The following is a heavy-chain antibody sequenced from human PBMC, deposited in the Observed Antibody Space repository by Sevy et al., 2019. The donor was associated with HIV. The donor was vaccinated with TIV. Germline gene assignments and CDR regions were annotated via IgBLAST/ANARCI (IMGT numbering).Heavy chain of an antibody. CDR3: AKGGGMVQGALLSDDV. V-gene: IGHV3-30*02. Sequence: GGSLRLSCAASGFTFSRYGMHWVRHAPGKGLEWVAFIRYDGSTKYYAESVKGRFIISRDNSKDTLYLQMNSLRGDDTSLYYCAKGGGMVQGALLSDDVWGQGTMVTVSS. CDR1: GFTFSRYG. CDR2: IRYDGSTK. D-gene: IGHD3-10*01. J-gene: IGHJ3*01.